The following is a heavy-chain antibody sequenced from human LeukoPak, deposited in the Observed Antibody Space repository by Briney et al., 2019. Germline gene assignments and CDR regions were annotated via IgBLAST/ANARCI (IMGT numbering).Heavy chain of an antibody. CDR2: ISSSGDYK. Sequence: GGSLRLSCAASGFTFRTYAINWIRQAPGEGLEWVSSISSSGDYKYYADSVKGRFTISRDNAKNSLYLQMKSLRAEDTAVYYCARGKTSQNIVTRKTYNWFDPWGQGTLVTVSS. J-gene: IGHJ5*02. CDR3: ARGKTSQNIVTRKTYNWFDP. V-gene: IGHV3-21*01. CDR1: GFTFRTYA. D-gene: IGHD2/OR15-2a*01.